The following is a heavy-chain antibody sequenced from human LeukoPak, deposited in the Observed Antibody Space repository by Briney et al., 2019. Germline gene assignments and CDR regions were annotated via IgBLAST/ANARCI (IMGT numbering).Heavy chain of an antibody. V-gene: IGHV1-69*05. CDR2: IIPIFGTA. CDR3: ASGGYGYYYYYMDV. D-gene: IGHD3-22*01. CDR1: GGTFSSYA. J-gene: IGHJ6*03. Sequence: SVKVSCKASGGTFSSYAISWVRQAPGQGLEWMGRIIPIFGTANYAQKFQGRVTITTDEPTSTAYMELSSLRSEDTAVYYCASGGYGYYYYYMDVWGKGTTVTVSS.